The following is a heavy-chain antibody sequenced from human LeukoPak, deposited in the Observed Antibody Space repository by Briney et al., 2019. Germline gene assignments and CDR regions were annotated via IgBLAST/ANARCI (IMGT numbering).Heavy chain of an antibody. J-gene: IGHJ5*02. CDR3: ARGSSGYYTDATGFDP. CDR1: GYTFTSYG. Sequence: ASVKVSCKASGYTFTSYGISWVRQAPGQGLEWMGWISAYNGNTNYAQKLQGRVTMTTDTSTSTAYMELRSLRSDDTAVYYCARGSSGYYTDATGFDPWGQGTLVTVSS. CDR2: ISAYNGNT. V-gene: IGHV1-18*01. D-gene: IGHD3-22*01.